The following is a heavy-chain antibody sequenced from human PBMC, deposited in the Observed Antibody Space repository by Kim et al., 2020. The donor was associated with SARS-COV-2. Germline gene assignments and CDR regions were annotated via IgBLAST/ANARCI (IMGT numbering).Heavy chain of an antibody. V-gene: IGHV3-23*01. CDR2: GGST. Sequence: GGSTNSEDSVTGRFTIYRDNSKNTLYLQMNGLRAEDKAVYYCTKDLGFDYWGQGTLVTVSS. CDR3: TKDLGFDY. J-gene: IGHJ4*02.